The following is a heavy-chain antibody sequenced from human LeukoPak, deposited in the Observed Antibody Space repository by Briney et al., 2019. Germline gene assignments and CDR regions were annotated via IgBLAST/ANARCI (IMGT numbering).Heavy chain of an antibody. J-gene: IGHJ4*02. D-gene: IGHD6-13*01. V-gene: IGHV1-2*02. CDR2: INPNSGGT. Sequence: ASVKVSCKASGYTSTGYYMHWVRQAPGQGLEWMGWINPNSGGTNYAQKFQGRVTMTRDTSISTAYMELSRLRSDDTAVYYCARVARAAAGTGRLFDYWGQGTLVTVSS. CDR3: ARVARAAAGTGRLFDY. CDR1: GYTSTGYY.